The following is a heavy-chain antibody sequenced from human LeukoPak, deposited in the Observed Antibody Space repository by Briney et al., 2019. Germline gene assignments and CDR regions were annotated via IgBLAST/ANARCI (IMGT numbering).Heavy chain of an antibody. V-gene: IGHV4-39*01. CDR3: ARHYYDSSGRKPYYFDY. CDR2: IYYSGST. D-gene: IGHD3-22*01. Sequence: PSETLSLTCTVSGGSISSSSYYWGWIRQPPGKGLEWIGSIYYSGSTYYNPSLKSRVTISVDTSKNQFFLKLSSVTAADTAVYYCARHYYDSSGRKPYYFDYWGQGTLVTVSS. CDR1: GGSISSSSYY. J-gene: IGHJ4*02.